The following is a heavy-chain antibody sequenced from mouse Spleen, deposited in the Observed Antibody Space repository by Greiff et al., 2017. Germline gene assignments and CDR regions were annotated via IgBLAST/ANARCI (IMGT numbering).Heavy chain of an antibody. J-gene: IGHJ3*01. D-gene: IGHD2-1*01. CDR3: TTHYGNFAY. Sequence: VQLQQSGAELVRPGASVKLSCTASGFNIKDAYMHWVKQRPEQGLEWIGWIDPENGDTEYASKFQGKATITADTSSNTAYLQLSSLTSEDTAVYYCTTHYGNFAYWGQGTLVTVSA. CDR2: IDPENGDT. CDR1: GFNIKDAY. V-gene: IGHV14-4*01.